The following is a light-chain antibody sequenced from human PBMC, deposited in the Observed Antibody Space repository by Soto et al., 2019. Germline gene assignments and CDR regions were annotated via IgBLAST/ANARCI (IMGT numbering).Light chain of an antibody. V-gene: IGKV1-9*01. Sequence: IQLTQSPSSLSASVGDRVTITCRASQGISSYLAWYQQKPGKAPKLLIYAASTLQSGVPSRFSGSGSGTDFTLTISSLQTEDFATDYCQQLNSYPLFTFGPGTKVDIK. CDR1: QGISSY. CDR3: QQLNSYPLFT. CDR2: AAS. J-gene: IGKJ3*01.